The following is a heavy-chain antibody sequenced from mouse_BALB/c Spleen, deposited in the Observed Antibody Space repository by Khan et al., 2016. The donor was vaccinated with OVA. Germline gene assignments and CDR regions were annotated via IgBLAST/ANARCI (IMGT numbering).Heavy chain of an antibody. D-gene: IGHD4-1*01. CDR2: ISYSGST. V-gene: IGHV3-2*02. CDR3: AMGRTY. J-gene: IGHJ3*01. CDR1: GYSITSDYA. Sequence: VQLKESGPGLVKPSQSLSLTCTVTGYSITSDYAWNWIRQFSGNKLEWMGYISYSGSTSYNPSLKSRFSISRDTSKNQFFLQLNSVTTEDTATYYCAMGRTYWGQGTLVTVSA.